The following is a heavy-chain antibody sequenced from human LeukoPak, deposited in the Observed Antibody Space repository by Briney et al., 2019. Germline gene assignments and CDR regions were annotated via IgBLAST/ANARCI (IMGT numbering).Heavy chain of an antibody. V-gene: IGHV4-39*01. Sequence: SETLSPTCTVSGGSISSSSYYWGWIRQPPGKGLEWIGSIYYSGSTYYNPSLKSRVTISVDTSKNQFSLKLSSVTAADTAVYYCARWGRPAMVYWYYFDYWGQGTLVTVSS. CDR3: ARWGRPAMVYWYYFDY. D-gene: IGHD5-18*01. CDR2: IYYSGST. J-gene: IGHJ4*02. CDR1: GGSISSSSYY.